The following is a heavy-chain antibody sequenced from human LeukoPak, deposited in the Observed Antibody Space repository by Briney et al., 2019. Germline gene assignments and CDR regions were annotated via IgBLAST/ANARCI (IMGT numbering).Heavy chain of an antibody. Sequence: PSETLSLTCAVYGGSFSGYYWSWIRQPPGKGLEWIGEINHSGSTNYNPSLKSRVTISVDTPKNQFSLKLNSVTAADTAVYYCARGYYYDSSGHFDYWGQGTLVTVSS. CDR1: GGSFSGYY. J-gene: IGHJ4*02. CDR2: INHSGST. CDR3: ARGYYYDSSGHFDY. V-gene: IGHV4-34*01. D-gene: IGHD3-22*01.